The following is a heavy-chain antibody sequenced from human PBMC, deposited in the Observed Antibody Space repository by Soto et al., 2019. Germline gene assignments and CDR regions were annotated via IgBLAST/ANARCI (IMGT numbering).Heavy chain of an antibody. D-gene: IGHD6-13*01. Sequence: ASVKVSCKASGYTFTSYYMHWVRQAPGQGLERMGIINPSGGSTSYAQKFQGRVTMTRNTSISTAYMELSSLRSEDTAVYYCARGLAAAGTTYYYYYMDVWGKGTMVTVSS. CDR1: GYTFTSYY. V-gene: IGHV1-46*01. CDR3: ARGLAAAGTTYYYYYMDV. CDR2: INPSGGST. J-gene: IGHJ6*03.